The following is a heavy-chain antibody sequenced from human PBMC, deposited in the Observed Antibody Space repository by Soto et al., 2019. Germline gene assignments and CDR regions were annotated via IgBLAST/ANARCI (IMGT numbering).Heavy chain of an antibody. CDR2: INPDSGDT. CDR1: GYTFTGYY. J-gene: IGHJ4*02. D-gene: IGHD3-22*01. V-gene: IGHV1-2*02. CDR3: ARMNYYDSSGPPGFDY. Sequence: VASVKVSCKASGYTFTGYYMHWLRQAPGQGLEWVGWINPDSGDTNYAQKFQGRVTMTRDTSISTAYMELSRLRSDDTAVYYCARMNYYDSSGPPGFDYWGQGTLVTVSS.